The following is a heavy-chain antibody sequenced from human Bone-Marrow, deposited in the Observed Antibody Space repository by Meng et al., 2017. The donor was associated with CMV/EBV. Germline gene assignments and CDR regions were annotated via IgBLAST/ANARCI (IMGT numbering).Heavy chain of an antibody. D-gene: IGHD1-7*01. V-gene: IGHV1-69*05. J-gene: IGHJ4*02. CDR2: IIPIFGTA. CDR3: ARGRKRNWNSPFDY. Sequence: SVKVSCKASGGTFSSYAISWVRQAPGQGLEWMGGIIPIFGTANYAQKFQGRVTITTDESTSTAYMELSSLRAEDTAVYYCARGRKRNWNSPFDYWGQGTLVTFSS. CDR1: GGTFSSYA.